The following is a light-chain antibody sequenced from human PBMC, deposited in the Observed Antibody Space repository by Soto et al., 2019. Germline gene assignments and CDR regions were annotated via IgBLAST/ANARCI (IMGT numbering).Light chain of an antibody. V-gene: IGKV3-11*01. CDR2: GAS. CDR3: HQYNNWPRA. Sequence: EIVLTQSPATLSLSPGDRATLSCRASRSVGSSLAWYQQKPGQAPRLLIYGASNRATGIPDRFSGSESGTDFTLTISSLEPEDSAVYFCHQYNNWPRAFGQGTRLEIK. J-gene: IGKJ5*01. CDR1: RSVGSS.